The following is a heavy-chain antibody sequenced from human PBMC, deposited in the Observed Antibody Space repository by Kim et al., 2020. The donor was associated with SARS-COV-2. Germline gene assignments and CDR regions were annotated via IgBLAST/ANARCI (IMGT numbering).Heavy chain of an antibody. D-gene: IGHD3-22*01. V-gene: IGHV1-24*01. J-gene: IGHJ5*02. CDR1: GYTLTELS. CDR3: ATLYDSSGYNARRTWFDP. CDR2: FDPEDGET. Sequence: ASVKVSCKVSGYTLTELSMHWVRQAPGKGLEWMGGFDPEDGETIYAQKFQGRVTMTEDTSTDTAYMELSSLRSEDTAVYYCATLYDSSGYNARRTWFDPWGQGTLVTVSS.